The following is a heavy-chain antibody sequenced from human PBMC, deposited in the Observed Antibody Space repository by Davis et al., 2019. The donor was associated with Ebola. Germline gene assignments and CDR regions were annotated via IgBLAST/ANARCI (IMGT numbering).Heavy chain of an antibody. CDR2: IYYSGST. CDR1: GASISSGDYY. V-gene: IGHV4-61*08. D-gene: IGHD1-26*01. J-gene: IGHJ4*02. Sequence: SETLSPTCTVSGASISSGDYYRSWIRQPLGKGLDWIGYIYYSGSTNYNPSLMSRVTISVDTSKNQFSLKLSSVTAADTAVYYCARDTSYWGQGTLVTVSS. CDR3: ARDTSY.